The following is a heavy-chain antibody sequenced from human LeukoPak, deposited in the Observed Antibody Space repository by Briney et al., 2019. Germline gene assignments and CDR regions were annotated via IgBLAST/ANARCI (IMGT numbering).Heavy chain of an antibody. J-gene: IGHJ4*02. CDR2: IYYRGGT. D-gene: IGHD5-12*01. CDR3: ARGRLIVAPGVFYFEY. V-gene: IGHV4-59*01. Sequence: SETLSLTCTVSGGSSSSYYWSWIRQPPGRGLDGIGYIYYRGGTNYNPSLESRVTISGDTSKTESSLKLTSVTAADTAVYYCARGRLIVAPGVFYFEYWGQGTLVTVSS. CDR1: GGSSSSYY.